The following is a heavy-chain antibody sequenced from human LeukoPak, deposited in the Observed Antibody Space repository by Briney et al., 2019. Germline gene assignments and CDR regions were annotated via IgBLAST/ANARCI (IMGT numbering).Heavy chain of an antibody. CDR3: ARATYCSVGSCYSSD. CDR2: IYGGGST. CDR1: GFTVTTNY. J-gene: IGHJ4*02. Sequence: GGSLRLSCAASGFTVTTNYMTWVRQAPGKGLEWVPTIYGGGSTYYADSVKGRFTISRDNSKNTLYLEMNSLRDEDTAVYYCARATYCSVGSCYSSDWGQGTLVTVSS. V-gene: IGHV3-66*01. D-gene: IGHD2-15*01.